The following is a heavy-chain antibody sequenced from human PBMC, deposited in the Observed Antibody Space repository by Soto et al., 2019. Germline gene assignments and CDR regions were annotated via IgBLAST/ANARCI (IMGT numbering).Heavy chain of an antibody. D-gene: IGHD6-13*01. V-gene: IGHV3-23*01. CDR1: GFTFSSYA. CDR3: AKTFGSNWLPEY. CDR2: ISGSGGNT. Sequence: GGSLRLSCAASGFTFSSYAMSWVRQAPGKGLEWVSTISGSGGNTYYADSVKGRFSISRDNSKSTLYLDMNTLRVEDTAIYYCAKTFGSNWLPEYWGQGTLVTVSS. J-gene: IGHJ4*02.